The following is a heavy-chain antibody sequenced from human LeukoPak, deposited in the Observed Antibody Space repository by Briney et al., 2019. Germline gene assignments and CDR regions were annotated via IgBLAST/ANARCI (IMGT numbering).Heavy chain of an antibody. CDR1: GGTFSSYA. Sequence: GSSVKVSCKASGGTFSSYAISWVRQAPGQGLEWMGGIIPIFGTANYAQKFQGRVTITTDESTSTAYMELSSLRSEDTAVYYCASSTARYPYYFDYWGQGTLVTVSS. J-gene: IGHJ4*02. V-gene: IGHV1-69*05. CDR3: ASSTARYPYYFDY. D-gene: IGHD2-21*02. CDR2: IIPIFGTA.